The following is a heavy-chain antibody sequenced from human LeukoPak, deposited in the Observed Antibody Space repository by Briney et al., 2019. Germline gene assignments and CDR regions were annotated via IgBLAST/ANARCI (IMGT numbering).Heavy chain of an antibody. V-gene: IGHV4-59*01. D-gene: IGHD4-17*01. Sequence: SETLSLTCTVSGGSISSYYWSWIRQPPGKGLEWIGYIYYSGSTNYNPSLKSRVTISVDTSKNQFSLKLSSVTAADTAVYYCAREGEDDYGNWFDPWGREPWSPSPQ. CDR2: IYYSGST. CDR1: GGSISSYY. J-gene: IGHJ5*02. CDR3: AREGEDDYGNWFDP.